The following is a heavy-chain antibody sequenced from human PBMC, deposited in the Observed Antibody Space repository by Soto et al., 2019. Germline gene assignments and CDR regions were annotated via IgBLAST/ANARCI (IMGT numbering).Heavy chain of an antibody. J-gene: IGHJ5*02. CDR3: AREYSSSWYGWFDP. Sequence: KSSETLSLTCTVSGGSISSYYWSWIRQPAGKGLEWIGRIYTSGSTNYNPSLKSRVTMSVDTSKNQFSLKLSSVTAADTAVYYCAREYSSSWYGWFDPWGQGTLVTVSS. D-gene: IGHD6-13*01. CDR2: IYTSGST. V-gene: IGHV4-4*07. CDR1: GGSISSYY.